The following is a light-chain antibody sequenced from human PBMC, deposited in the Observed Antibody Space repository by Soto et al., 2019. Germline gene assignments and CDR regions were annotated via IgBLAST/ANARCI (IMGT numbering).Light chain of an antibody. CDR1: QSVNTW. CDR3: QHYHSCSPAPLT. CDR2: DAS. V-gene: IGKV1-5*01. Sequence: GERGTITCRDTQSVNTWLACYQHKPGKARQLLLYDASVLETGVLSRFSGFSSGTELTLTISSLQPDHLEKYVSQHYHSCSPAPLTFGEGTKVDIK. J-gene: IGKJ4*02.